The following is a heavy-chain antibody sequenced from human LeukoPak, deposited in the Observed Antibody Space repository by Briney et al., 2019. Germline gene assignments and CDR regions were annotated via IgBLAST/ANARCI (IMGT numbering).Heavy chain of an antibody. CDR2: ISGSGGST. J-gene: IGHJ4*02. V-gene: IGHV3-23*01. Sequence: GGSLRLSCAASGFTFSSYAMSWVRQAPGKGLEWVSAISGSGGSTYYADSVKGRFTISRDNSKNTLYLQMNSLRAEDTAVYYCASSGIWGRIAVADTFDYWGQGTLVTVSS. D-gene: IGHD6-19*01. CDR3: ASSGIWGRIAVADTFDY. CDR1: GFTFSSYA.